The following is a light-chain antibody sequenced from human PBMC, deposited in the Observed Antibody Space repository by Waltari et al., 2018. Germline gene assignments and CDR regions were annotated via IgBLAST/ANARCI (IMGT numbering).Light chain of an antibody. J-gene: IGLJ3*02. CDR3: LLWYGGGWV. V-gene: IGLV7-43*01. CDR1: TGAVTSGHY. CDR2: DTS. Sequence: QTVVTQEPSLTVSPGGTVTLTCASSTGAVTSGHYPGWFQVKPGQAPRALTYDTSNKRALTPARVSGSLPGGKAALTLSGVQPEDEAEYYCLLWYGGGWVFGGGTKLTVL.